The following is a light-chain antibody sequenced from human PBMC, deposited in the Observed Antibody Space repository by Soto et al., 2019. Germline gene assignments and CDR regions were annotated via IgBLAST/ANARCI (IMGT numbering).Light chain of an antibody. Sequence: QSALTQPASVSGSPGQSITISCTGTSSDVGGYNYVSWYLQHPGKAPKLMIYEVSNRPSGVSNRFSGSKSGNTASLTISGLQAEDEAEYYCSSYTSSSRDVFGTGTKVTVL. CDR1: SSDVGGYNY. CDR2: EVS. CDR3: SSYTSSSRDV. V-gene: IGLV2-14*01. J-gene: IGLJ1*01.